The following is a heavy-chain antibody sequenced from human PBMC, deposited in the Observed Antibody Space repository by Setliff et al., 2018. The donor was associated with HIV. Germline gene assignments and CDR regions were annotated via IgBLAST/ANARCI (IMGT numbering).Heavy chain of an antibody. CDR3: ARAPRSPLRWRDNLLSSSSFFMDV. Sequence: PGESLKISCKGSGYSFTSYWIAWVRQTPGKGLEWMGTIYPGDSDTRYSPSFQGQVTFSADKSISAVYLQWDSLKASDSAIYYCARAPRSPLRWRDNLLSSSSFFMDVWGKGTTVTVSS. J-gene: IGHJ6*03. CDR2: IYPGDSDT. V-gene: IGHV5-51*01. D-gene: IGHD2-21*01. CDR1: GYSFTSYW.